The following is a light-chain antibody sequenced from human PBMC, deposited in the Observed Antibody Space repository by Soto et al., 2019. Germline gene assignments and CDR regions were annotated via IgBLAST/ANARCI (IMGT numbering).Light chain of an antibody. CDR1: QSVSSNY. V-gene: IGKV3-20*01. CDR3: EQYGSSPRT. Sequence: EIVLTQSPGTLSLSQGERATLSCRASQSVSSNYFAWYQQKPGQAPRLLIYGISSRATGIPDRFSGSGSGTDFSLTISRLEPEDFAVYYCEQYGSSPRTFGQGTKVDIK. J-gene: IGKJ1*01. CDR2: GIS.